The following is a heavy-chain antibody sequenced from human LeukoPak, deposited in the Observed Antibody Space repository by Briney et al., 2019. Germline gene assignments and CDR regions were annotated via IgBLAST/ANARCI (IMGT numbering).Heavy chain of an antibody. V-gene: IGHV1-69*13. CDR1: GGTFSSYA. CDR2: IIPIFGTA. CDR3: AREPTITMMGLYKPYNWFDP. J-gene: IGHJ5*02. D-gene: IGHD3-22*01. Sequence: ASVKVSCKASGGTFSSYAISWVRQAPGQGLEWMGGIIPIFGTASYAQKFQGRVTITADESTSTAYMELSSLRSEDTAVYYCAREPTITMMGLYKPYNWFDPWGQGTLVTVSS.